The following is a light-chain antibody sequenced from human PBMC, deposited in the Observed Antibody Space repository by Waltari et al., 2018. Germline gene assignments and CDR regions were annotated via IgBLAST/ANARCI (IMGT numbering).Light chain of an antibody. CDR3: QSYDNSLRGSLL. CDR2: ENT. Sequence: QSVLTQAPSVSGAPGQRVTLSCTGGYSSIHPFGFNLSQPPPGRVPKPLIYENTKRPSGVPDRFSGSKSGTSASLAIEGLQPEDEGDYYCQSYDNSLRGSLLFGGGTKVTV. J-gene: IGLJ3*02. V-gene: IGLV1-40*01. CDR1: YSSIHPFG.